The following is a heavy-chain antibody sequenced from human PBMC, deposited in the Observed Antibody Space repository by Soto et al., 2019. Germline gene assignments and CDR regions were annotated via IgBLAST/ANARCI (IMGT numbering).Heavy chain of an antibody. V-gene: IGHV3-30*18. D-gene: IGHD3-16*01. CDR1: GFSFSTYR. CDR2: VSNEGSVQ. J-gene: IGHJ4*02. Sequence: GESLRLSCAASGFSFSTYRIHWVRQAPGKGLEWVAVVSNEGSVQYYADSVKGRFTISRDNSKNTVFLQMNSLRGEDTAVYYCAKEGGTLGTSASYGFDYWGQGSRVTVSS. CDR3: AKEGGTLGTSASYGFDY.